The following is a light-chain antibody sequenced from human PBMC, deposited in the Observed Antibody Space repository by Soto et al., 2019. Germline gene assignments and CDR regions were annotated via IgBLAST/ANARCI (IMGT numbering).Light chain of an antibody. J-gene: IGKJ5*01. Sequence: DIQLTQSPSFLSVSVGDRVTIACRASQGITNSLVWYQQKPGKVPKVLIYAATTLQRGVPSRFSGSGSGTEFTLTISSLQSGDFATYYCQQHDSVPFTFGQGTRLEIK. CDR2: AAT. V-gene: IGKV1-9*01. CDR3: QQHDSVPFT. CDR1: QGITNS.